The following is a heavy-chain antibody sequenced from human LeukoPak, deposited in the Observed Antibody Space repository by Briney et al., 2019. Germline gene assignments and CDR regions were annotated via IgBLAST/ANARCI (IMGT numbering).Heavy chain of an antibody. CDR1: GFTVSNSY. D-gene: IGHD3-10*01. CDR2: MYSGGSP. Sequence: GGSLRLSCAASGFTVSNSYMSWVRQAPGKGLEWVSVMYSGGSPYYADSVKGRITISRDNSKNTLYLQMNRLRVEDTAVYYCAREKILNGRSGAFDIWGQGTMVTVSS. J-gene: IGHJ3*02. CDR3: AREKILNGRSGAFDI. V-gene: IGHV3-66*02.